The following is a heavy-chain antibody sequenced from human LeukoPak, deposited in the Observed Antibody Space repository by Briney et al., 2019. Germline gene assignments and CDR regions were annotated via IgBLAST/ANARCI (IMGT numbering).Heavy chain of an antibody. CDR2: ISGPAGSW. Sequence: QPGGSLRLLCAASGFTFSSYAMSWVRQAPGKGLEWVSAISGPAGSWDYADSVKGRFTISRDNSKNTLFLQMNSLRAEDTAIYYCAKKVGLVSAPLYYFDVWGQGTLVTVSS. CDR3: AKKVGLVSAPLYYFDV. V-gene: IGHV3-23*01. J-gene: IGHJ4*02. CDR1: GFTFSSYA. D-gene: IGHD5/OR15-5a*01.